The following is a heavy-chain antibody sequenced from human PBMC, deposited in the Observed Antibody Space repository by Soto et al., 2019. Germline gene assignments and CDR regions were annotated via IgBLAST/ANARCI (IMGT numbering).Heavy chain of an antibody. Sequence: GGSLRLSCAASGFTFSSYSMNWVRQAPGKGLEWVSSISSSSSYIYYADSVKGRFTTSRDNAKNSLYLQMNSLRAEDTAVYYCARVEAVGYSSSFYYYYYGMDVWGQGTTVTVSS. CDR3: ARVEAVGYSSSFYYYYYGMDV. J-gene: IGHJ6*02. D-gene: IGHD6-6*01. V-gene: IGHV3-21*01. CDR2: ISSSSSYI. CDR1: GFTFSSYS.